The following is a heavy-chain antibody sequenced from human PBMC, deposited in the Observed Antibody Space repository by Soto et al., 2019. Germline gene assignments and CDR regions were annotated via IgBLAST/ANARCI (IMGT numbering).Heavy chain of an antibody. CDR3: ARDPHQFWTSHWFDP. CDR2: ISAYDGKT. CDR1: GYIFNSYG. Sequence: ASLKVSCKNSGYIFNSYGSYWVRQAPGQGLELMGWISAYDGKTTYAEKFQGRVTLTTDTSTSTAYMELRSLRSDDTAIYYCARDPHQFWTSHWFDPWGQGTPVTVSS. D-gene: IGHD3-3*01. J-gene: IGHJ5*02. V-gene: IGHV1-18*01.